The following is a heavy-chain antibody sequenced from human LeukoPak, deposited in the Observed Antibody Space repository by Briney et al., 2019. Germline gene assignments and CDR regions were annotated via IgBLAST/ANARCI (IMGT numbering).Heavy chain of an antibody. Sequence: SETLSLTCAVYGGSFSGYYWSWIRQPPGKGLEWIGEINHSGSTNYNPSLKSRVTISVDTSKNQFSLKLSSVTAADTAVYYCARDEVVVVFDLWGRGTLVTVSS. D-gene: IGHD2-15*01. J-gene: IGHJ2*01. CDR1: GGSFSGYY. CDR3: ARDEVVVVFDL. CDR2: INHSGST. V-gene: IGHV4-34*01.